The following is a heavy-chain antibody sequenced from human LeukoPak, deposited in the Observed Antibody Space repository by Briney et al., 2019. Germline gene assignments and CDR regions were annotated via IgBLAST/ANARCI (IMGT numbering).Heavy chain of an antibody. Sequence: GRSLRLSCAASGFTFSSYGMHWVRQAPGKGLEWVAVISYDGSNKYYADSVKGRFTISRDNSKNTLYLQMNSLRAEDTAVYYCAKEDTYDFWSGYYHLDYWGQGNLVTVSS. J-gene: IGHJ4*02. CDR1: GFTFSSYG. D-gene: IGHD3-3*01. CDR3: AKEDTYDFWSGYYHLDY. CDR2: ISYDGSNK. V-gene: IGHV3-30*18.